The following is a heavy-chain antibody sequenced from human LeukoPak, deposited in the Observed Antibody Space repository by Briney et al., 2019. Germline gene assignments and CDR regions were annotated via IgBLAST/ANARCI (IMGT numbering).Heavy chain of an antibody. CDR1: GYSFTSYW. J-gene: IGHJ6*02. D-gene: IGHD6-13*01. V-gene: IGHV5-51*01. Sequence: GESLKISCKGSGYSFTSYWIGWVRQMPGKGLEWMGIIYPGDSDTRYSPSFQGQVTISADRSISTAYLQWSSLKASDTAMYYCARQEAAGTGYYYYGMDVWGQGTTVTVSS. CDR2: IYPGDSDT. CDR3: ARQEAAGTGYYYYGMDV.